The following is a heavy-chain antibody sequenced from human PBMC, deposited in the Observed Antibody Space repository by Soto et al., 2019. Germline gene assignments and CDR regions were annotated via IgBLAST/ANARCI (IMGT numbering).Heavy chain of an antibody. CDR1: GYTFTSYY. V-gene: IGHV1-46*03. Sequence: QVQLVQSGAEVKKPGASVKVSCKASGYTFTSYYMHWVRQAPGQGLEWMGIINPSGGSTSYAQKFLGRVTMTRDTSTSTVYMELGSLRSEDTAVYYCARIMITFGGVIAPFDYWGQGTLVTVSS. CDR2: INPSGGST. D-gene: IGHD3-16*02. J-gene: IGHJ4*02. CDR3: ARIMITFGGVIAPFDY.